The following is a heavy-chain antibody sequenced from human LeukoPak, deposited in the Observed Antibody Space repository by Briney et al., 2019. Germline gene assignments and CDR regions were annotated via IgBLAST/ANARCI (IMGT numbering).Heavy chain of an antibody. V-gene: IGHV3-23*01. D-gene: IGHD6-19*01. J-gene: IGHJ4*02. CDR3: AKVEYSSGWYAGFDY. CDR2: MSGSGGST. Sequence: GGSLRLSCAAAGFTVSNYAMSWVRQAPGKGLEWVSAMSGSGGSTDYADSVKGRFTISRDNSKNTLYLQMNSLRAEDTAVYYCAKVEYSSGWYAGFDYWGQGALVTVSS. CDR1: GFTVSNYA.